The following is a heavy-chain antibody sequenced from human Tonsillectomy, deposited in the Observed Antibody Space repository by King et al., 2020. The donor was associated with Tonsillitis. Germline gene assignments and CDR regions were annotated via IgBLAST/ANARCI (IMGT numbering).Heavy chain of an antibody. J-gene: IGHJ5*02. CDR3: AKDGAYELEPFDP. D-gene: IGHD1-1*01. CDR1: GFTFSSYA. Sequence: VQLVESGGGLVQPGGSLRLSCAASGFTFSSYAMSWVRQAPGKGLEWVSGISDSGGSTYYADSVKGRFTISRDDSKNTLYLQMNSLRAEDTAVYYCAKDGAYELEPFDPWGQGTLVTVSS. V-gene: IGHV3-23*04. CDR2: ISDSGGST.